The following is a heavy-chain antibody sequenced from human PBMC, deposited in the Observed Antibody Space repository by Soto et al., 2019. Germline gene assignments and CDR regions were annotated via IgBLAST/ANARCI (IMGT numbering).Heavy chain of an antibody. CDR1: GYTFTSYG. Sequence: GASVKVSCKASGYTFTSYGISWVRQAPGQGLEWMGWISAYNGNTNYAQKLQGRVTMTTDTSTSTAYMELRSLRSDDTAVYYCARDFSAVGAPGRAFDIWGQGTMVTVSS. CDR3: ARDFSAVGAPGRAFDI. D-gene: IGHD1-26*01. CDR2: ISAYNGNT. V-gene: IGHV1-18*01. J-gene: IGHJ3*02.